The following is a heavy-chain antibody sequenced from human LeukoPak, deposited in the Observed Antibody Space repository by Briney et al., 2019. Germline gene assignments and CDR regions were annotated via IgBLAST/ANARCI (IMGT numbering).Heavy chain of an antibody. V-gene: IGHV1-24*01. D-gene: IGHD1-26*01. CDR3: ATDGGRAVGASYDTAPFDY. CDR1: GYTLTELS. CDR2: FDPEDGET. Sequence: ASVKVSCKVSGYTLTELSMHWVRQAPGKGLEWMGGFDPEDGETIYAQKFQGRVTMTEDTSTDTAYMELSSLRSEDTAVYYCATDGGRAVGASYDTAPFDYWGQGTLVTVSS. J-gene: IGHJ4*02.